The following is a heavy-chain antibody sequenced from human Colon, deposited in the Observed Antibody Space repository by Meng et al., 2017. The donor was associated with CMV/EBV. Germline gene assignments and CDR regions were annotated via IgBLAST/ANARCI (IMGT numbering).Heavy chain of an antibody. CDR3: VRDRFGVITPDVFDI. D-gene: IGHD3-16*02. V-gene: IGHV3-7*01. J-gene: IGHJ3*02. CDR1: GFTFSNYW. Sequence: GGSLRLSCAASGFTFSNYWMTWLRQAPGRGLELVAHIKEDGSEKYFVGSVKGRFTVSRDNGQNSVFLQMNSLRAEDTAVYYCVRDRFGVITPDVFDIWGQGTMVTVSS. CDR2: IKEDGSEK.